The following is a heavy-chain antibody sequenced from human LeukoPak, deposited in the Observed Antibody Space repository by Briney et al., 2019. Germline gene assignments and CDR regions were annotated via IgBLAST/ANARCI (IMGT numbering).Heavy chain of an antibody. D-gene: IGHD3-3*01. V-gene: IGHV3-7*05. CDR1: GFTFSSYA. Sequence: GGSLRLSCAASGFTFSSYAMSWVRQAPGKGLEWVANINQDGSEKYYVDSVKGRFTISRDNAKNSLYLEMNSLRAEDTAVYYCGNLRSLQFWGQGTLVTVSS. CDR3: GNLRSLQF. J-gene: IGHJ4*02. CDR2: INQDGSEK.